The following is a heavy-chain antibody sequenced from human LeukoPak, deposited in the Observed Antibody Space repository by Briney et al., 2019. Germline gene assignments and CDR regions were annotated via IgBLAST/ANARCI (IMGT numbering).Heavy chain of an antibody. Sequence: GGSLRLSCAASGFTLSRYWMHWVRQVPGKGLVWVSRIEPDGSRITYADSLKGRFTMSRDNAKNTLYLQMNSLRAEDTAVYYCAKQKDYGDYYYFDYWGQGTLFNVSS. J-gene: IGHJ4*02. CDR2: IEPDGSRI. CDR1: GFTLSRYW. V-gene: IGHV3-74*01. CDR3: AKQKDYGDYYYFDY. D-gene: IGHD4-17*01.